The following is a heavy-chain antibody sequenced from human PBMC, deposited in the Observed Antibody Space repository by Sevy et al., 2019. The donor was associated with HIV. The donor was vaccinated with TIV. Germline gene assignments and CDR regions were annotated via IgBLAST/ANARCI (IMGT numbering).Heavy chain of an antibody. D-gene: IGHD6-19*01. J-gene: IGHJ5*02. CDR1: GFSFSTYG. Sequence: GGSLRLSCEASGFSFSTYGMHWVRQAPGKGLEWVAVISYGASNTYYADSVKGRVMISRDNSRNTLYLQMESLGAEAAAVYCGANSALAVAATYVIDHWGQGTPVTVSS. V-gene: IGHV3-30*18. CDR2: ISYGASNT. CDR3: ANSALAVAATYVIDH.